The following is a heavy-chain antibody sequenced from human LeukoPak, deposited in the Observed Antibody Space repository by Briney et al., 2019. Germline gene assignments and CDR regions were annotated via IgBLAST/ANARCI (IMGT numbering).Heavy chain of an antibody. CDR2: INWDNGSV. CDR3: ARGLTKYFDYAMDV. CDR1: GFTFDDYA. D-gene: IGHD3-16*01. Sequence: PGGSLRLSCAASGFTFDDYAMHWVRQPPGKGLEWVSGINWDNGSVGYADSVKGRFTISRDNAKNFLYLQMNSLREDDTAFYHCARGLTKYFDYAMDVWGQGTTVIVSS. V-gene: IGHV3-9*01. J-gene: IGHJ6*02.